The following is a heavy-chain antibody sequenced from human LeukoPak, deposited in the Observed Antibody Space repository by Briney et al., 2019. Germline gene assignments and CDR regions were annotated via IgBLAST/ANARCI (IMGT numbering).Heavy chain of an antibody. CDR2: ISWNSVTI. CDR3: AKSPGLESYYYYMDV. J-gene: IGHJ6*03. D-gene: IGHD3/OR15-3a*01. V-gene: IGHV3-9*01. Sequence: PGGSLRLSCAASGFNFYDYAMHWVRQAPGKGLEWVSGISWNSVTIAYEDSVRGRFTISRDNAKNSLYLQMNSLRPEDTALYYCAKSPGLESYYYYMDVWGKGTTVTVSS. CDR1: GFNFYDYA.